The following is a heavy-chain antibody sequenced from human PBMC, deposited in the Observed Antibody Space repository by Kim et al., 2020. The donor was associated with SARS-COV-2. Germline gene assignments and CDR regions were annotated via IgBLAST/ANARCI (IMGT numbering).Heavy chain of an antibody. Sequence: GGSLRLSCAASGFTFSSYGMHWVRQAPGKGLEWVAVISYDGSNKYYADSVKGRFTISRDNSKNTLYLQMNSLRAEDKAVYYCAKTGGYSSGWYRDYFDY. J-gene: IGHJ4*01. D-gene: IGHD6-19*01. CDR2: ISYDGSNK. CDR3: AKTGGYSSGWYRDYFDY. CDR1: GFTFSSYG. V-gene: IGHV3-30*18.